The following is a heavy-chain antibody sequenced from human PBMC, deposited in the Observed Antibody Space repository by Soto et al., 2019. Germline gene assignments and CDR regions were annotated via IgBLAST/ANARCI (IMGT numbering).Heavy chain of an antibody. CDR1: GGPISSGGYY. Sequence: QVQLQESGPGLVKPSQTLSLTCTVSGGPISSGGYYWNWIRQHPGKGLEWIGYIFYSGSTYYNPSLKSRVTISVDMSKNQFSLRLSSVTAADTAVYYCARDPGGTKRFDPWGQGTLVTVSS. CDR3: ARDPGGTKRFDP. D-gene: IGHD3-16*01. V-gene: IGHV4-31*03. CDR2: IFYSGST. J-gene: IGHJ5*02.